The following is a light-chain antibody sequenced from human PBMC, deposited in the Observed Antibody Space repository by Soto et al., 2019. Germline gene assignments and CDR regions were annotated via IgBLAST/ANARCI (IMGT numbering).Light chain of an antibody. V-gene: IGKV1-27*01. J-gene: IGKJ5*01. CDR3: QKYNSALT. CDR2: SAS. CDR1: QDISNY. Sequence: DIQMTQSPSSLSASVGARIPITCRASQDISNYLAWYQQKPGKVPQLLIYSASTLQSGVPSRFSGSGSGTDFTLTISSLQPEDVATYFCQKYNSALTFGQGTRLEIK.